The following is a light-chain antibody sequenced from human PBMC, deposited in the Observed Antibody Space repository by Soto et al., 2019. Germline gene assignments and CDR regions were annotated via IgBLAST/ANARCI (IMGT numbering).Light chain of an antibody. V-gene: IGKV1-5*01. CDR2: DAT. J-gene: IGKJ1*01. CDR1: QSINRW. Sequence: RASQSINRWLSCYHQKAGKAPKLLICDATTLESWVPLRFNGSGSGTEFSSTIRSLQPDDFATHSDQQYNTYWTFGQGTKVDI. CDR3: QQYNTYWT.